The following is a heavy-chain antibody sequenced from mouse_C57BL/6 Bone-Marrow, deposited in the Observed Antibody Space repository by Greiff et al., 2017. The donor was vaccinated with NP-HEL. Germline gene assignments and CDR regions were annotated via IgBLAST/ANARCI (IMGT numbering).Heavy chain of an antibody. CDR3: TRAPRYGSSYRWYFDV. CDR2: ISSGGDYI. Sequence: EVMLVESGAGLVKPGGSLKLSCAASGFTFSSYAMSWVRQTPEKRLEWVAYISSGGDYIYYADTVKGRFTISRDNARNTLYLQMSSLKSEDTAMDYCTRAPRYGSSYRWYFDVWGTGTTVTVSS. D-gene: IGHD1-1*01. J-gene: IGHJ1*03. V-gene: IGHV5-9-1*02. CDR1: GFTFSSYA.